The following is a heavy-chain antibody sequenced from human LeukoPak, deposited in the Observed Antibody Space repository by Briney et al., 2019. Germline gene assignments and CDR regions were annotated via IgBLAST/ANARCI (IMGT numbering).Heavy chain of an antibody. Sequence: SETLSLTCAVSGGSISSGGYSWSWIRQPPGKGLEWIGYIYHSGSTYYNPSLKSRATISVDRSKNQFSLKLSPVTAADTAVYYCARESGYSGYDYFDYWGQGTLVTVSS. J-gene: IGHJ4*02. CDR2: IYHSGST. CDR3: ARESGYSGYDYFDY. CDR1: GGSISSGGYS. V-gene: IGHV4-30-2*01. D-gene: IGHD5-12*01.